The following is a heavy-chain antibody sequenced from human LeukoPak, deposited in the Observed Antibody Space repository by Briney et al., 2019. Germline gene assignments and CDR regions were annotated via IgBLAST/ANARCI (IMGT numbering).Heavy chain of an antibody. CDR1: GGSISSGSYY. CDR3: ARDPSGPYYDFWSGYYHNGMDV. CDR2: IYTSGST. V-gene: IGHV4-61*02. D-gene: IGHD3-3*01. Sequence: PSQTLSLTCTVSGGSISSGSYYWSWIRQPAGKGLEWIGRIYTSGSTNYNPSLKSRVTIPVDTSKNQFSLKLSSVTAADTAVYYCARDPSGPYYDFWSGYYHNGMDVWGKGTTVTVSS. J-gene: IGHJ6*04.